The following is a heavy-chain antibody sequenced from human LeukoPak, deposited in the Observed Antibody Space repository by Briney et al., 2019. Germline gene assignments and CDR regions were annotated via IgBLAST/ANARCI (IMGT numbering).Heavy chain of an antibody. CDR1: GYTSTSYY. J-gene: IGHJ6*03. V-gene: IGHV1-46*01. D-gene: IGHD1-1*01. Sequence: GASVKVSCKASGYTSTSYYMHWVRQAPGQGLEWMGIINPSGGSTSYAQKFQGRATMTRDMSTSTVYMELRSLRSADTAVYYCARGNDGWPHYYYYFMDVWGKGTTVTVSS. CDR3: ARGNDGWPHYYYYFMDV. CDR2: INPSGGST.